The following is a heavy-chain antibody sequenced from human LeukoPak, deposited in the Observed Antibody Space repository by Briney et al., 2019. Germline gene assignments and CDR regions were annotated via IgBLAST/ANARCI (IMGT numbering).Heavy chain of an antibody. D-gene: IGHD3-3*01. CDR1: GFTFSTYC. Sequence: GGSLRLSCAASGFTFSTYCMHWVRRPPGKGLVWVSQICTGETSIKYTDSVKGRFTISRDNAKNTLFLQMNSLRAEDTAVYYCAKDQGVEDFWSGYYDAFDIWGQGTMVTVSS. CDR3: AKDQGVEDFWSGYYDAFDI. V-gene: IGHV3-74*01. J-gene: IGHJ3*02. CDR2: ICTGETSI.